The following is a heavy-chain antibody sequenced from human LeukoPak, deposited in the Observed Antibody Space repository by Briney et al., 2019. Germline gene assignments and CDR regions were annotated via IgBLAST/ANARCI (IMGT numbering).Heavy chain of an antibody. J-gene: IGHJ3*02. CDR2: IYYSGST. CDR1: GGSISSYY. V-gene: IGHV4-59*01. D-gene: IGHD2-2*01. CDR3: ARTARVGVPAAMDAFDI. Sequence: SETLSLTCTVSGGSISSYYWSWIRQPPGKGLEWIGYIYYSGSTNYNPSLKSRVTISVDTSKNQFSLKLSSVTAADTAVYYCARTARVGVPAAMDAFDIWGQGTMVTVSS.